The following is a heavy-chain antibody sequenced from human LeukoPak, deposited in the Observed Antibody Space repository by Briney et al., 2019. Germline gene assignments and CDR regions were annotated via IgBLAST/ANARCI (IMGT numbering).Heavy chain of an antibody. CDR1: GGSFSGYY. J-gene: IGHJ4*02. Sequence: PSETLSLTCAVYGGSFSGYYWSWIRRPPGKGLEWIGEINHSGSTNYNPSLKSRVTISVDTSKNQFSLKLSSVTAADTAVYYCARGGGYNYKLGYWGQGTLVTVSS. D-gene: IGHD5-24*01. CDR2: INHSGST. CDR3: ARGGGYNYKLGY. V-gene: IGHV4-34*01.